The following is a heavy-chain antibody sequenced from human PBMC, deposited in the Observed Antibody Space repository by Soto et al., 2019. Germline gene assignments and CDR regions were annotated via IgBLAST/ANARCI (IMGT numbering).Heavy chain of an antibody. CDR3: ARDPWVRVRDYYYMDV. Sequence: QVQLQESGPGLVKPSQTLSLTCTVSGGSISSGGYYWSWIRQHPGKGLEWIGYIYYSGSTYYNPSLKSRVTISVDTSKNQFSLKLSSVTAADTAVYYCARDPWVRVRDYYYMDVWGKGTTVTVSS. CDR1: GGSISSGGYY. J-gene: IGHJ6*03. D-gene: IGHD3-10*01. V-gene: IGHV4-31*03. CDR2: IYYSGST.